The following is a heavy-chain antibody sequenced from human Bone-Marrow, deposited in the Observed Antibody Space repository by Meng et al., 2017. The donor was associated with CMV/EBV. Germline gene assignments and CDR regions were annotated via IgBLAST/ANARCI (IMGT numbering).Heavy chain of an antibody. Sequence: GGSLRLSCAASGLSVSSRYMSWVRQAPGKGLEWVSVIYAAGRTYYADSVKGRFTISRDNSKNMVYLLMDSLTDEDTAVFYCARSSRSGSYPHYFDYWGQGTLVTVSS. D-gene: IGHD1-26*01. V-gene: IGHV3-53*01. CDR1: GLSVSSRY. CDR3: ARSSRSGSYPHYFDY. J-gene: IGHJ4*02. CDR2: IYAAGRT.